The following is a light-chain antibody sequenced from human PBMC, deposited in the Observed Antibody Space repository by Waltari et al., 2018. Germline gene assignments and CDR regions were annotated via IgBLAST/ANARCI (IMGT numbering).Light chain of an antibody. V-gene: IGLV3-1*01. Sequence: SYELTQPPSVSVPPGPTASITCPGDKLGDKYACWYQQKPGQSPVLVIYQDSKRPSGIPERFSGSNSGNTATLTISGTQAMDEADYYCQAWDSSTVVFGGGTKLTVL. CDR2: QDS. CDR3: QAWDSSTVV. CDR1: KLGDKY. J-gene: IGLJ2*01.